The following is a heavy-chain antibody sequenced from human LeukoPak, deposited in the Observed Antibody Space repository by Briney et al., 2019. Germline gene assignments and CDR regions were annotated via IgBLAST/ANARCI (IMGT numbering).Heavy chain of an antibody. J-gene: IGHJ4*02. CDR1: GYTFTGYY. V-gene: IGHV1-69*13. CDR2: IIPIFGTT. Sequence: SVKVSCKASGYTFTGYYIHWVRQAPGQGLEWMGRIIPIFGTTNYAQRFQERVTISADESTGTIYMDLNSLRSDDTAVYYCARGTVSAPKAPLDSWGQGTLVTVSS. CDR3: ARGTVSAPKAPLDS. D-gene: IGHD3-3*01.